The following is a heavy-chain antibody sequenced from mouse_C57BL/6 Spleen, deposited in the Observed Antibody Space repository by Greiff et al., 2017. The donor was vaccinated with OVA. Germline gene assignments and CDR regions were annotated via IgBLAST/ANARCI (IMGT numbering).Heavy chain of an antibody. CDR2: ISDGGSYT. D-gene: IGHD2-2*01. Sequence: EVQLVESGGGLVKPGGSLKLSCAASGFTFSSYAMSWVRQTPEKRLEWVATISDGGSYTYYPDNVKGRFTISRDNAKNNLYLQMSHLKSEDTAMYYCARDRNGYDGAWFAYWGQGTLVTVSA. CDR3: ARDRNGYDGAWFAY. J-gene: IGHJ3*01. V-gene: IGHV5-4*01. CDR1: GFTFSSYA.